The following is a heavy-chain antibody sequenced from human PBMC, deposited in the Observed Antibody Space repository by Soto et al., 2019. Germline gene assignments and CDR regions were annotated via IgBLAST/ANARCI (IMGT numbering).Heavy chain of an antibody. J-gene: IGHJ2*01. Sequence: QTPGKGLEGSGYIYDSGSTYYNPSLKSRVTISVDPSKNQFSLKLSSVTAADTAVYYCARHGQFFFFQAEDGIRDTVPVSAFLLNRSSDL. V-gene: IGHV4-39*01. CDR2: IYDSGST. CDR3: ARHGQFFFFQAEDGIRDTVPVSAFLLNRSSDL. D-gene: IGHD3-3*01.